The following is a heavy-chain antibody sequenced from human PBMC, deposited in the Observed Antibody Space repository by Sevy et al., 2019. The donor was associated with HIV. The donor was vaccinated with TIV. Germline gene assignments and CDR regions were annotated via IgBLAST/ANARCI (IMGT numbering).Heavy chain of an antibody. V-gene: IGHV3-74*01. CDR3: ATGGSGGSFYDY. CDR1: GFTFSRKW. D-gene: IGHD1-26*01. Sequence: GGCLRLSCVASGFTFSRKWMHWVRQAPGKGLVWVSQIESNGKTTYADSVRGRFTISRDNAKNTLYLQMNSLRAEDTAQYHCATGGSGGSFYDYWGQGTPVTVSS. J-gene: IGHJ4*02. CDR2: IESNGKT.